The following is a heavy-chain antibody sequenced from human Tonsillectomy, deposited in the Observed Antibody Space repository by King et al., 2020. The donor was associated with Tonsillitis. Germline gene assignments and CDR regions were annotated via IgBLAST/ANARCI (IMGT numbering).Heavy chain of an antibody. Sequence: VQLVESGGGVVQPGRSLRLSCAASGFTFSSYAMHWVRQAPGKGLEWVAVISYDGSNKYYADSVKGGFTISRDNSKNKLYLQMNSLRAEDTAVYYCARFGREVLDYWGQGTLVTVSP. D-gene: IGHD3-16*01. J-gene: IGHJ4*02. V-gene: IGHV3-30*01. CDR2: ISYDGSNK. CDR3: ARFGREVLDY. CDR1: GFTFSSYA.